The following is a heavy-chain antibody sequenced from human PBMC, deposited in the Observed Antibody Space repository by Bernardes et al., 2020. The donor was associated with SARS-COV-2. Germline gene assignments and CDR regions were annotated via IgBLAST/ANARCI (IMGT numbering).Heavy chain of an antibody. CDR2: ISAYNGNT. V-gene: IGHV1-18*01. Sequence: ASVKVSCKASGYTFNSYGISWVRQAPGQGLEWMGWISAYNGNTENAQKVQGRVTMTIDTSTSTAYMELRSLRSDDTAVYYCARDRRLVMEYHGTYYFEHWGQGTLVTVSS. D-gene: IGHD3-16*01. CDR1: GYTFNSYG. CDR3: ARDRRLVMEYHGTYYFEH. J-gene: IGHJ4*02.